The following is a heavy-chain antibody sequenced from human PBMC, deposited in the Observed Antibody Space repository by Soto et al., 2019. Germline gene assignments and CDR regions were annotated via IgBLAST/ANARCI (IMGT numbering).Heavy chain of an antibody. Sequence: PSETLSLTCLVSGFPISSPYSWGWIRQPPGKGLEWIGSISHSGTTSYSPSLKSRVSISVDTSKNQVSLKLTSVTAADTAVYFCXRVTMVIRDSDHFGVGVWGHGTTVTVSS. CDR2: ISHSGTT. CDR3: XRVTMVIRDSDHFGVGV. CDR1: GFPISSPYS. J-gene: IGHJ6*02. V-gene: IGHV4-38-2*02. D-gene: IGHD4-17*01.